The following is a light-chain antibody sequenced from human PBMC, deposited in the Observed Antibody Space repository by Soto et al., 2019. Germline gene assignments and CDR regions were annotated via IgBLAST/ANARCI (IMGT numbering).Light chain of an antibody. CDR3: ATRDNSLSRWV. CDR1: SCNIGTNY. Sequence: QSVLTQPPSASGTPGQRVTISCSGSSCNIGTNYVYWYKQLPGTAPKLLIYCNDQRPSGVPDRLSGSKSGTSASLAISGLRSEDEADYYCATRDNSLSRWVFGGGTKVTVL. CDR2: CND. V-gene: IGLV1-47*02. J-gene: IGLJ3*02.